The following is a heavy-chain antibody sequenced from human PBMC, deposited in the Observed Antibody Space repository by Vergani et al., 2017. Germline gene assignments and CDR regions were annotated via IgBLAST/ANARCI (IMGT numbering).Heavy chain of an antibody. CDR3: AQANYYDSSGYPGI. CDR1: GGTFSSYT. Sequence: QVQLVQSGAEVKKPGSSVKVSCKASGGTFSSYTTSWVRQAPGQGLEWMGRIIPILGIANYAQKFQGRITITADTSTSTAYMELSSLRSEDTAVYYCAQANYYDSSGYPGIWGQGTMVTVSS. D-gene: IGHD3-22*01. CDR2: IIPILGIA. V-gene: IGHV1-69*02. J-gene: IGHJ3*02.